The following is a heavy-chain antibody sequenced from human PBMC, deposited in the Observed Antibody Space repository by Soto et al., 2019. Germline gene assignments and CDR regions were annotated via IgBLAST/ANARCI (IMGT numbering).Heavy chain of an antibody. J-gene: IGHJ1*01. V-gene: IGHV4-59*12. Sequence: SETLSLTCAVSGGSISSYCWSWIRQPPGKGLEWIGSIYYSGSTYYNPSLQSRVAISVDASKNQFSLKLKSVTAADTAVYYCARDAGSGDYGDYTTEEYFQHWGQGTLVTVSS. CDR1: GGSISSYC. CDR2: IYYSGST. D-gene: IGHD4-17*01. CDR3: ARDAGSGDYGDYTTEEYFQH.